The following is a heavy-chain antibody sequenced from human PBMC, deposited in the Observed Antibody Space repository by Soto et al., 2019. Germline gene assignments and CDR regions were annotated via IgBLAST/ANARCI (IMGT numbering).Heavy chain of an antibody. J-gene: IGHJ4*02. CDR1: GFTFSNNW. CDR3: ASGTLTMLRGVYNN. V-gene: IGHV3-7*01. D-gene: IGHD3-10*01. Sequence: EVQLVESGGGLVQPGGSLRLSCAASGFTFSNNWMTWVRQAPGKGLEWVANIKHDGSDKYYAGSLRGRFTISRDNAKNSLFLQMSSLRAEDTAVYYCASGTLTMLRGVYNNRGQGTLVTVSS. CDR2: IKHDGSDK.